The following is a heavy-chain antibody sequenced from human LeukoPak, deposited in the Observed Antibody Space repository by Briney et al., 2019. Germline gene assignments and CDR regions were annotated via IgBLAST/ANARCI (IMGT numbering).Heavy chain of an antibody. CDR1: GGSINSYY. Sequence: SETLSLTCTVSGGSINSYYWSWVRQPPGKGLEWIGYIYYSGSTNYNPSLKSRVTISVDTSKNQFSLKLNSVTAADTAVYYCARHGGFTSPPLYWGQGTLVTVSS. CDR2: IYYSGST. J-gene: IGHJ4*02. CDR3: ARHGGFTSPPLY. V-gene: IGHV4-59*08. D-gene: IGHD2-15*01.